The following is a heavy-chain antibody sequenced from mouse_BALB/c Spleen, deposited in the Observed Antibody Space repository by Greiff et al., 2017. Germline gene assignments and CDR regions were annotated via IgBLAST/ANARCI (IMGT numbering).Heavy chain of an antibody. CDR3: ARGRGNYFDY. CDR2: ISSGGST. J-gene: IGHJ2*01. D-gene: IGHD2-14*01. V-gene: IGHV5-6-5*01. CDR1: GFTFSSYA. Sequence: EVQGVESGGGLVKPGGSLKLSCAASGFTFSSYAMSWVRQTPEKRLEWVASISSGGSTYYPDSVKGRFTISRDNARNILYLQMSSLRSEDTAMYYCARGRGNYFDYWGQGTTLTVSS.